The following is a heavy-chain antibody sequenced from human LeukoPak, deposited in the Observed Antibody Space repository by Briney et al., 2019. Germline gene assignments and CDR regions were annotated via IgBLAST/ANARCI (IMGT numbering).Heavy chain of an antibody. CDR3: ARDVGAAAPDAFDI. CDR2: ISTSSNYI. Sequence: GGSLRLSCAASGFTFSTYNMNWVRQAPGKGPEWVSSISTSSNYIYYADSVKGRFTTSRDNAKNSLYLQMNSLRVEDTDVYYCARDVGAAAPDAFDIWGQGTMVTVSS. D-gene: IGHD1-26*01. J-gene: IGHJ3*02. CDR1: GFTFSTYN. V-gene: IGHV3-21*01.